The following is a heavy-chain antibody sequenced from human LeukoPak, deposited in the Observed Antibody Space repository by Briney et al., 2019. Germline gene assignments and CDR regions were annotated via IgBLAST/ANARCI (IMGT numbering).Heavy chain of an antibody. CDR1: GGSFSGYY. J-gene: IGHJ1*01. CDR2: INHSGST. D-gene: IGHD6-13*01. CDR3: ARVIAVAGDLEYFQH. V-gene: IGHV4-34*01. Sequence: SETLSLTCAVYGGSFSGYYWSWIRQPPGKGLEWIGEINHSGSTNYNPSLKSRVTISVDTSKNQFSLKLSSVTAADTAVYYCARVIAVAGDLEYFQHWGQGTLVTVSS.